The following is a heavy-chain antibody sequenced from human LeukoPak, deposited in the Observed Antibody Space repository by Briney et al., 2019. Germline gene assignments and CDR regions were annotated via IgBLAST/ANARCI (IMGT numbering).Heavy chain of an antibody. J-gene: IGHJ4*02. CDR3: ARAGGDGDYDPLVRPPPDY. D-gene: IGHD4-17*01. CDR2: INPSGGST. V-gene: IGHV1-46*01. CDR1: GYTITGYY. Sequence: ASVKVSCKASGYTITGYYLHWVRQAPGQGLEWMGIINPSGGSTSYAQKFQGRVTMTRDTSTSTVYMELSSLRSEDTAVYYCARAGGDGDYDPLVRPPPDYWGQGTLVTVSS.